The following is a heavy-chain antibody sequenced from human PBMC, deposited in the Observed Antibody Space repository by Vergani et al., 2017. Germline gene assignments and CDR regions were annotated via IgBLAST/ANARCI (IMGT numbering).Heavy chain of an antibody. D-gene: IGHD4-17*01. V-gene: IGHV3-49*04. CDR1: GFTFGDYA. CDR3: TRGKTVTTYYFDY. Sequence: EVQLVESGGGLVQPGRSLRLSCTASGFTFGDYAMSWVRQAPGKGLEWVGFIRSKAYGGTTEYAAYVKGRFTISRDDSKSIAYLQMNSLKTEDTAVYYCTRGKTVTTYYFDYWGQGTLVTVSS. J-gene: IGHJ4*02. CDR2: IRSKAYGGTT.